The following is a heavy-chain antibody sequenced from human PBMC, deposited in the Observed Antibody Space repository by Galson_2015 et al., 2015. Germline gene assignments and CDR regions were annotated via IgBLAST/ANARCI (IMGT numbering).Heavy chain of an antibody. D-gene: IGHD2-15*01. CDR1: GYRFSNYW. J-gene: IGHJ6*02. CDR2: INPGDSDT. Sequence: QSGAEVKKAGESLEISCKTSGYRFSNYWIAWVRQMPGKGLEWMGIINPGDSDTRYSPSLQGQVTISVDKSMSTAYLQWSSLKASDTAVYYCARQRAGGGGYYYGMDVWGQGTTVTVSS. CDR3: ARQRAGGGGYYYGMDV. V-gene: IGHV5-51*01.